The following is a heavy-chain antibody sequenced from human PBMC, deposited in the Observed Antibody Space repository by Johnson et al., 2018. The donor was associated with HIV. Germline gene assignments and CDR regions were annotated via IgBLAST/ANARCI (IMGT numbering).Heavy chain of an antibody. Sequence: VQLVESGGGLVQPGGSLRLSCAASGFTFDSYWMHWVRQAPGKGLVWVSRINSDGSSTTYADSVKGRFTISRDNAKNTVYLQMSSLRAEDTAVYYCARQSLRAFDIWGQGTMVTVSS. V-gene: IGHV3-74*01. CDR2: INSDGSST. CDR1: GFTFDSYW. CDR3: ARQSLRAFDI. J-gene: IGHJ3*02.